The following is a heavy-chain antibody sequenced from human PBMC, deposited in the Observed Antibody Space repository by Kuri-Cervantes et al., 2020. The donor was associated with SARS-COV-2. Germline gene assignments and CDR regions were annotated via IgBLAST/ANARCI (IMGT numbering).Heavy chain of an antibody. CDR3: ASFFQEEYAFDI. J-gene: IGHJ3*02. CDR1: GFTFSSYS. CDR2: IKQDGSEK. V-gene: IGHV3-7*01. Sequence: GESLKISCAASGFTFSSYSMNWVRQAPGKGLEWVANIKQDGSEKYYVDSVKGRFTISRDNAKNSLYLQMNSLRAEDTAVYYCASFFQEEYAFDIWGQGTMVTVSS. D-gene: IGHD3-3*01.